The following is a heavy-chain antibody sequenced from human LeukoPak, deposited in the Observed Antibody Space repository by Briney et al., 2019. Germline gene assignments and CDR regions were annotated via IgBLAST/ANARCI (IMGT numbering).Heavy chain of an antibody. J-gene: IGHJ6*02. Sequence: ASVKVSCKASGYTFTSYYMHWVRQAPGQGLEWMGIIYPSGGSTSYAQKFQGRVTMTRDTSTSTVYMELSSLRSEDTAVYYCARVKPDYYYYYGMDVWGQGTTVTVSS. CDR3: ARVKPDYYYYYGMDV. CDR1: GYTFTSYY. V-gene: IGHV1-46*01. CDR2: IYPSGGST. D-gene: IGHD1-14*01.